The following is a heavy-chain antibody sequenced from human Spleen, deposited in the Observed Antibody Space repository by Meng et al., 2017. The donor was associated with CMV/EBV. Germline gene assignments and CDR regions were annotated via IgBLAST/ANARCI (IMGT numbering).Heavy chain of an antibody. CDR3: ARLQGGVTTYDY. V-gene: IGHV3-33*03. Sequence: VQVIWYDGSKRYYGDSVKGRFTISRDNAQNSLYLQMSSVKAEDTAVYFCARLQGGVTTYDYWGQGTLVTVSS. CDR2: IWYDGSKR. J-gene: IGHJ4*02. D-gene: IGHD4-17*01.